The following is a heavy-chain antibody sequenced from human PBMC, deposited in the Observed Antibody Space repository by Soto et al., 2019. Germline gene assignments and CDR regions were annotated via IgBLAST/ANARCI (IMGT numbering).Heavy chain of an antibody. CDR1: GGTFSSYA. CDR2: IIPIFGTA. D-gene: IGHD5-12*01. J-gene: IGHJ6*02. V-gene: IGHV1-69*12. CDR3: AREAKKYYYGMDV. Sequence: QVQLVQSGAEVKKPGSSVKVSCKASGGTFSSYAISWVRQAPGQGLEWMGGIIPIFGTANYAQKFQGRVTITADETTRTDYMELSSLRSEDTAVYYWAREAKKYYYGMDVWGQGTTVTVSS.